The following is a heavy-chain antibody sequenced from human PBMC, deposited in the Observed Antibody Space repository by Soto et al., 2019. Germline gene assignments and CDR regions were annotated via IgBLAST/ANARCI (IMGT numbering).Heavy chain of an antibody. CDR1: GYTFRNFG. CDR2: ISAYNANA. Sequence: ASVKVSCKASGYTFRNFGISWVRQAPGQGLEWMGWISAYNANANYAQKFQGRLTMTADTSTSTAYMELRSLRSEDTAVYYCARVHEEARTDYVEWFDPWGQGTLVTVSS. CDR3: ARVHEEARTDYVEWFDP. V-gene: IGHV1-18*01. J-gene: IGHJ5*02. D-gene: IGHD4-17*01.